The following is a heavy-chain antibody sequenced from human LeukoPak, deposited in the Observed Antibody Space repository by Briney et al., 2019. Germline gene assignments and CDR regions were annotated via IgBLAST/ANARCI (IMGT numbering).Heavy chain of an antibody. D-gene: IGHD3-3*02. CDR3: ARNGFRNFDWLDP. V-gene: IGHV4-38-2*01. J-gene: IGHJ5*02. Sequence: SETLSLTCGVSGFSISSDYSWAWIRQPPGKGLEWIGSIHHSGSTLYNSSLVSRVTISLGAFKNQFSLLLTSVTAADTAVYYYARNGFRNFDWLDPWGQGTLVTVSS. CDR1: GFSISSDYS. CDR2: IHHSGST.